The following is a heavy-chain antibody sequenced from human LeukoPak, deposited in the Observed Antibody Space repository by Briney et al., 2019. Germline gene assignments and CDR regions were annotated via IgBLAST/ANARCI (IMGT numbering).Heavy chain of an antibody. V-gene: IGHV3-48*03. CDR2: ISSSGSTV. Sequence: GGSLRLSCAASGFTFSSYEMNWVRQAPGKGLEWVSYISSSGSTVYYADSVKGRFTISRDNAKNSLYLQMNSLRAEDTAVYYCARDLWYYDSSGSPDYWGQGTLVTVSS. D-gene: IGHD3-22*01. CDR1: GFTFSSYE. J-gene: IGHJ4*02. CDR3: ARDLWYYDSSGSPDY.